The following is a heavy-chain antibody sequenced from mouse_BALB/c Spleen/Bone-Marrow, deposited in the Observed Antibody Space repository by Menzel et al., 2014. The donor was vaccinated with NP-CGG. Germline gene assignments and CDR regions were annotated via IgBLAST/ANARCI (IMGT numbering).Heavy chain of an antibody. CDR3: ARDINYDIYWYFDV. Sequence: EVQLQESGGGLVQPGGSLRLSCATSGFTFTDYYMSWVRQPPGKALEWLVFIRNKANGYTTEYSASVKGRFTISRDNSQSILYLQMNTLRAEDSATYYCARDINYDIYWYFDVWGAGTTVTVSS. D-gene: IGHD2-4*01. J-gene: IGHJ1*01. V-gene: IGHV7-3*02. CDR2: IRNKANGYTT. CDR1: GFTFTDYY.